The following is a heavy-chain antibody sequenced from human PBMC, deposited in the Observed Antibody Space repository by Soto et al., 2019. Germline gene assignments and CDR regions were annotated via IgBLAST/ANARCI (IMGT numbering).Heavy chain of an antibody. V-gene: IGHV3-11*06. J-gene: IGHJ4*02. Sequence: PGGSQRLSCVASGFTFRDYYMSWIRQAPGKGLEWVSYISSSSSYTNYADSVKGRFTISRDNSKNTLYLQMNSLTAEDTAVYYCARDLQIGAALDYWGQGTLVTVSS. CDR3: ARDLQIGAALDY. CDR1: GFTFRDYY. D-gene: IGHD6-6*01. CDR2: ISSSSSYT.